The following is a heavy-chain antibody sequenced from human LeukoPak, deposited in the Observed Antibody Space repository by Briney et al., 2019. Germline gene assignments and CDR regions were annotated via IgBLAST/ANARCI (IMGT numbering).Heavy chain of an antibody. V-gene: IGHV3-7*01. D-gene: IGHD1-26*01. CDR1: GFTFSNNW. Sequence: GGSLRLSCAASGFTFSNNWMSWVRQAPGKGLEWVANIKQDGSEKYYADSVKGRFTISRDTAKNSLYLQMNSLRAEDTAVYYCARGATYAYYQDYWGQGTLVTVSS. CDR2: IKQDGSEK. CDR3: ARGATYAYYQDY. J-gene: IGHJ4*02.